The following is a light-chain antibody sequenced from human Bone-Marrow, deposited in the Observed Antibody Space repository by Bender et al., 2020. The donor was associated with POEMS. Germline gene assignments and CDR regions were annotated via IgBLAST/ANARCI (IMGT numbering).Light chain of an antibody. CDR3: SSYMSSTTHVL. V-gene: IGLV2-14*02. CDR1: SSDVAYHNR. CDR2: GVI. J-gene: IGLJ2*01. Sequence: QSALTQPASVSGSPGQSITISCTGISSDVAYHNRVSWYQQHPGKAPKLIISGVIERPSGVSSRFSGSKSGNTASLTISGLQAEDEADYYCSSYMSSTTHVLFGGGTKLTVL.